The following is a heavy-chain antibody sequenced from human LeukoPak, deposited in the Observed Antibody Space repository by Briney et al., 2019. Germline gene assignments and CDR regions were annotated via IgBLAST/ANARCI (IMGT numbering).Heavy chain of an antibody. D-gene: IGHD7-27*01. J-gene: IGHJ4*02. CDR1: SDSISSYY. Sequence: SETLSLTCTVSSDSISSYYWTWIRQPPRKGLEWIGYIYYSGSANYNPSLKSRVTISVDTSKNQFSLKLSSVTAADTAVYYCARGMGWGSFKYWGQGTLVTVSS. CDR3: ARGMGWGSFKY. V-gene: IGHV4-59*01. CDR2: IYYSGSA.